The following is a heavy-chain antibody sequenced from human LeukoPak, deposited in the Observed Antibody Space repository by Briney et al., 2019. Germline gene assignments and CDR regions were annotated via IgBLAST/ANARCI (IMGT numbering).Heavy chain of an antibody. D-gene: IGHD3-22*01. J-gene: IGHJ4*02. V-gene: IGHV4-34*01. CDR1: GGSFSGYY. CDR2: INHSGST. Sequence: SETLSLTCAVYGGSFSGYYWSWIRQPPGKGLEWIGEINHSGSTNYNPSLKSRVTISVDTSKNQFSLKLSSVTAADTAVYYCARGRSYYYDSSGYPPDYWGQGTLVTVSS. CDR3: ARGRSYYYDSSGYPPDY.